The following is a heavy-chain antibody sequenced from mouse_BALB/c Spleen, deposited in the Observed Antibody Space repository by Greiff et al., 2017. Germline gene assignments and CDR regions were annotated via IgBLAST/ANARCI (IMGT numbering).Heavy chain of an antibody. J-gene: IGHJ4*01. CDR1: GFTFSSYG. CDR2: ISSGGSYT. Sequence: EVQVVESGGDLVKPGGSLKLSCAASGFTFSSYGMSWVRQTPDKRLEWVATISSGGSYTYYPDSVKGRFTISRDNAKNTLYLQMRSLKSEDTAMYYCARRGMITTMAMDYWGQGTSVTVSS. CDR3: ARRGMITTMAMDY. V-gene: IGHV5-6*01. D-gene: IGHD2-4*01.